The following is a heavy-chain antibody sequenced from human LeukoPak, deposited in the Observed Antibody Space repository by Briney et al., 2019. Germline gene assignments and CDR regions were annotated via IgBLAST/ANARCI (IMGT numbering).Heavy chain of an antibody. CDR1: KFAFSSYA. CDR2: ISSSSSYI. D-gene: IGHD3-22*01. V-gene: IGHV3-21*01. J-gene: IGHJ4*02. Sequence: GGSLRLSCAASKFAFSSYAMSWVRQAPGKGLEWVSSISSSSSYIYYADSVKGRFTISRDNAKNSLYLQMNSLRAEDTAVYYCARALSYDSSGYSAHWGQGTLVTVSS. CDR3: ARALSYDSSGYSAH.